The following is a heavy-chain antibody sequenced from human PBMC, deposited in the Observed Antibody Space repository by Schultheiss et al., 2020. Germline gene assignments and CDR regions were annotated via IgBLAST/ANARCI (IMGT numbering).Heavy chain of an antibody. CDR3: ARRPSPSPAYYFDY. J-gene: IGHJ4*02. CDR1: GGSISSSSYY. CDR2: IYYSGST. V-gene: IGHV4-39*01. Sequence: SQTLSLTCTVSGGSISSSSYYWSWIRQPPGKGLEWIGSIYYSGSTYYNPSLKSRVTISVDTSKNQFSLKLSSVTAADTAVYYCARRPSPSPAYYFDYWGQGTLVTVSS.